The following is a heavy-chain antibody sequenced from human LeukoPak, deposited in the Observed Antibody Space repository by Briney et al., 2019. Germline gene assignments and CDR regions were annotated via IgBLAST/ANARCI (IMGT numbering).Heavy chain of an antibody. V-gene: IGHV3-21*01. CDR2: ISLSSTYI. J-gene: IGHJ4*02. D-gene: IGHD3-3*01. CDR1: GFTFSSYS. CDR3: ARLWGDVTIFDY. Sequence: PGGSLRLSCAASGFTFSSYSMNWVRQAPGKGLEWVSSISLSSTYIYYADSVKGRFTVSRDNAQNSLYLQLNSLRVEDTAVYYCARLWGDVTIFDYWGQGALVTVSS.